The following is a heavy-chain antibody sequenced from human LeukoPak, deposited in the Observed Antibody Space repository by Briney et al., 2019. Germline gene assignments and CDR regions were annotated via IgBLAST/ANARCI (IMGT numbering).Heavy chain of an antibody. D-gene: IGHD4-17*01. CDR2: VYYSGST. CDR1: GGSLSNRNVYY. CDR3: ARFGDYIGAVDY. V-gene: IGHV4-39*01. J-gene: IGHJ4*02. Sequence: SETLSLTCSVSGGSLSNRNVYYWGWIRQPPGKGLEWIASVYYSGSTYYNPSLKSRVTIFIDTSKNEFSLNLRSVTAADTALYYCARFGDYIGAVDYWGRGTLVTVSS.